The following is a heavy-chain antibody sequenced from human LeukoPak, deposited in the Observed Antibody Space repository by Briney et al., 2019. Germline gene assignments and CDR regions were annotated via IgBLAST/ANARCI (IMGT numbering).Heavy chain of an antibody. Sequence: SETLSLTCTVSGGSISSSSYYWGWIRQPPGKGLEWIGSIYYSGSTYYNPSLKSRVTISVDTSKNQVSLKLSSVPAAAPAVYYCAKGGVAPPNCFDPWGQGTLVTVSS. D-gene: IGHD3-16*01. CDR2: IYYSGST. CDR3: AKGGVAPPNCFDP. CDR1: GGSISSSSYY. J-gene: IGHJ5*02. V-gene: IGHV4-39*01.